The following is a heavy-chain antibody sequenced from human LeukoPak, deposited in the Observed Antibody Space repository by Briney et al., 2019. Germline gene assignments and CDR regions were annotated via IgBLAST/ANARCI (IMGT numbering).Heavy chain of an antibody. J-gene: IGHJ4*02. V-gene: IGHV3-11*01. CDR3: ARDRNAYGSKTTCTNFFDY. CDR2: ISSSGITK. D-gene: IGHD3-16*01. CDR1: GFTFSEHY. Sequence: GVSLRLSCAASGFTFSEHYMTWIRQAPGKGLECVSSISSSGITKCYADSLKGRLTISRDNAKNSVFLQIDSLRAEDTAVYYCARDRNAYGSKTTCTNFFDYWGQGILLTVST.